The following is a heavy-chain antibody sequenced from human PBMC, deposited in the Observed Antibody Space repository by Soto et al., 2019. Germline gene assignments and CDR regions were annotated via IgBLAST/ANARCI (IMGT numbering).Heavy chain of an antibody. V-gene: IGHV4-59*01. CDR2: VYYTSTT. J-gene: IGHJ5*01. CDR3: AKDRGGRGPFDP. D-gene: IGHD1-26*01. CDR1: NVSINSSY. Sequence: SGTLSLSCSVSNVSINSSYRAWIRQPPGKGLEWVGWVYYTSTTKYNAALKSRVTISIDTSKNEFSLKLRSVTTADTAVYCCAKDRGGRGPFDPWGQGTLVTVSS.